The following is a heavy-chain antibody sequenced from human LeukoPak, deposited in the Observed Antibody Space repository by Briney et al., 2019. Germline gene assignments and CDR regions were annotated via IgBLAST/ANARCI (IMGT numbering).Heavy chain of an antibody. V-gene: IGHV4-59*08. J-gene: IGHJ3*02. CDR3: ARGDLEDAFDI. CDR2: IYYSGST. CDR1: GGSISSYY. Sequence: SETLSLTCTVSGGSISSYYWSWIRQPPGKGLEWIGYIYYSGSTNYNPSLKSRVTISVDTSKNQFSLKLSSVTATDTAVYYCARGDLEDAFDIWGQGTMVTVSS. D-gene: IGHD2-21*02.